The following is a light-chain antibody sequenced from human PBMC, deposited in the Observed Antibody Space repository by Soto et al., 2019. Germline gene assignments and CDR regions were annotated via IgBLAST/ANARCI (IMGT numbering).Light chain of an antibody. CDR1: QSVSSSY. V-gene: IGKV3-20*01. CDR2: GAS. CDR3: QQYGSSLPMAT. J-gene: IGKJ3*01. Sequence: EIVLTQSPGALSLSPGERAALSCRASQSVSSSYLAWYQQKPGQAPRLLIYGASSRATGIPDRFSGSGSGTDFTLTISRLEPEDFAVYYCQQYGSSLPMATFAPGTKVDIK.